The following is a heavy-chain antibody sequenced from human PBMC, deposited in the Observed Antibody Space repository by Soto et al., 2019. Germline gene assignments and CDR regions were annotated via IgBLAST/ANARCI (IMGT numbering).Heavy chain of an antibody. Sequence: PSETLSLTCTVSGGSISSYYWRWIRQPPGKGLEWMGYIYYSGSTNYNPSLKSRVTISVDTSKNRFSLKLSSVTAAHTAVYYCARDRGGREVLWFGELLSPDDAFDIGGQGTMVTVSS. D-gene: IGHD3-10*01. CDR1: GGSISSYY. CDR2: IYYSGST. CDR3: ARDRGGREVLWFGELLSPDDAFDI. V-gene: IGHV4-59*01. J-gene: IGHJ3*02.